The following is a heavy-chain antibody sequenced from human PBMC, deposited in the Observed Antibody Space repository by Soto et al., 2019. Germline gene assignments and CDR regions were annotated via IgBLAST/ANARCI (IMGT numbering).Heavy chain of an antibody. CDR1: GFTFSSYG. Sequence: QVQLVESGGGVVQPGRSLRLSCAASGFTFSSYGIHWVRQAPGKGLEWVALISYDGTDKYYADSVKGRFTISRDNSKNTLYLQMRSLVPEDTAVYYCVKERYAQLWLEDYGMDVWGQGTTVTV. V-gene: IGHV3-30*18. CDR2: ISYDGTDK. D-gene: IGHD5-18*01. CDR3: VKERYAQLWLEDYGMDV. J-gene: IGHJ6*02.